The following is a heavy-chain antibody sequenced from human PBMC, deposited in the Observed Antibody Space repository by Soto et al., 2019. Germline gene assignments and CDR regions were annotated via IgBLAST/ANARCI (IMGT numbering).Heavy chain of an antibody. J-gene: IGHJ6*02. V-gene: IGHV3-30-3*01. CDR3: VNNVIR. CDR2: ISKDGSNE. CDR1: GFTFSSDT. D-gene: IGHD3-10*01. Sequence: PGGSLRLSCAASGFTFSSDTMHWVRQAPGKGLEWVAVISKDGSNENYADSVKGRFTISRDNSRSTLYLQMNSLRDEDTAVYYCVNNVIRRGQGTTVTVSS.